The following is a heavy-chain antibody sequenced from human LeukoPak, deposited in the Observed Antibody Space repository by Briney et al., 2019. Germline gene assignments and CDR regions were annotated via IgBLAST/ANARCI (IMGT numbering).Heavy chain of an antibody. CDR1: GYSFSGFF. Sequence: ASVRVSCKASGYSFSGFFIHWVRQAPGQGLEWMGRINPNNRDTIYAQKFQGRVTMTRDTSISTAYMELSRLRSDDTAVYYCARVSIVVSGLLDYWGQGTLLTVSS. CDR3: ARVSIVVSGLLDY. CDR2: INPNNRDT. J-gene: IGHJ4*02. V-gene: IGHV1-2*06. D-gene: IGHD5/OR15-5a*01.